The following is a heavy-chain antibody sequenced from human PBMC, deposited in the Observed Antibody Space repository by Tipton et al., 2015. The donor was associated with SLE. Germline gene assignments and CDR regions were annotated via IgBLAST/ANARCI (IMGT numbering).Heavy chain of an antibody. Sequence: LRLSCTVSGGSISSYYWSWIRQPPGKGLEWIGYIYSSGSTDYNPSLKRRVTISVDTSKNQFSRKLSSVTAADTAVYYCARQIGAHGAFDIWGQGTMVTVSS. CDR2: IYSSGST. CDR3: ARQIGAHGAFDI. D-gene: IGHD3-10*01. CDR1: GGSISSYY. V-gene: IGHV4-59*08. J-gene: IGHJ3*02.